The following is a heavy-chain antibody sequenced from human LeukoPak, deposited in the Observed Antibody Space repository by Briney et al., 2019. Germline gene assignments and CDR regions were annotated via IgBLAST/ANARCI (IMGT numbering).Heavy chain of an antibody. D-gene: IGHD2-15*01. J-gene: IGHJ2*01. CDR3: ASSARPYWYFDL. CDR1: GFTFSSYG. Sequence: GGSLRLSCAASGFTFSSYGMHWVRQAPGKGLEWVAVIWYDGSNKYYADSVKGRFTISRDNSKNTLYLQMNSLRAEDTAVYYCASSARPYWYFDLWGRGTLVTVSS. V-gene: IGHV3-33*01. CDR2: IWYDGSNK.